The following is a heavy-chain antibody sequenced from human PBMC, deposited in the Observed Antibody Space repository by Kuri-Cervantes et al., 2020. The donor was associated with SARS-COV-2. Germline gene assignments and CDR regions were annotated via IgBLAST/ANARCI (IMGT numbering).Heavy chain of an antibody. Sequence: SGPTLVKPTETLTLTCTVSGFSLSNARMGVSWIRQPPGKALEWLAHIFSNDEKSYSTSLKSRLTISKDTSKSQVVLTMTNMDPVDTATYYCAYDHYGSGSFDYWGQGTLVTVSS. CDR2: IFSNDEK. J-gene: IGHJ4*02. CDR1: GFSLSNARMG. V-gene: IGHV2-26*01. CDR3: AYDHYGSGSFDY. D-gene: IGHD3-10*01.